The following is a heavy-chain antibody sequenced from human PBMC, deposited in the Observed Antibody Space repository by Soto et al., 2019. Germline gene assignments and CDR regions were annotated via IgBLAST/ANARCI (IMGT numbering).Heavy chain of an antibody. CDR3: ARGQVVAAQH. D-gene: IGHD2-15*01. J-gene: IGHJ4*02. Sequence: PSETLSLTCAVYGGSFSGYYWTWIRQPPGTGLEWIGYIYYSGSTNYNPSLKSRVTISVDTSKNQFSLKLSSVTAADTAVYYCARGQVVAAQHWGQGTLVTVSS. V-gene: IGHV4-34*01. CDR2: IYYSGST. CDR1: GGSFSGYY.